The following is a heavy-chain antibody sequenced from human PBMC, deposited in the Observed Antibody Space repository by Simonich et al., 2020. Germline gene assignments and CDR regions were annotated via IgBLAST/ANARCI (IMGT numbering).Heavy chain of an antibody. CDR3: ARNRLDY. CDR2: INMDGSRP. CDR1: GFTFSSYW. Sequence: EVQLVESGGGLVQPGGSLRLSCAASGFTFSSYWMHWVRQAPGKGLGWVSIINMDGSRPSYADSVKGRYTISRDNAKNTRYLQMNSLRAEDTAVYYCARNRLDYWGQGTLVTVSS. J-gene: IGHJ4*02. V-gene: IGHV3-74*01.